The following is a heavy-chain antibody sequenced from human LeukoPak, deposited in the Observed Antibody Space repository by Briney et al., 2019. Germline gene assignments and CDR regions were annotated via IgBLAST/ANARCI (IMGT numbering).Heavy chain of an antibody. CDR2: IKSGGSST. J-gene: IGHJ6*02. D-gene: IGHD2-21*02. V-gene: IGHV3-74*01. Sequence: GGSLRLSCAASGFTFSNYWMHWVRQAPGEALMWVSRIKSGGSSTTYADSVKGRFTISRDNAKNTLYLQMNSLRAEDTAVYYCSRDSLSSCGGDCYSGLDVWGQGTTVTVSS. CDR3: SRDSLSSCGGDCYSGLDV. CDR1: GFTFSNYW.